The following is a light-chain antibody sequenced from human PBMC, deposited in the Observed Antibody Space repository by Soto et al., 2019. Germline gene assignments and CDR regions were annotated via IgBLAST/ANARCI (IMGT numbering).Light chain of an antibody. CDR3: QQRYVWLT. CDR2: DAS. J-gene: IGKJ4*01. Sequence: EIVLTQSPGTLSLSPGERATLSCRASQSVSSSYLAWYQQKPGQAPRLLIYDASNRATGIPARFSGSGSGTDFTLTISSLEPEDSAVYYCQQRYVWLTFGGGTKVDVK. CDR1: QSVSSSY. V-gene: IGKV3D-20*02.